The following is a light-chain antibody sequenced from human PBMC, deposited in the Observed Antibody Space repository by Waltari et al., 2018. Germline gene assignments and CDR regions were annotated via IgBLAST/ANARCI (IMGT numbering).Light chain of an antibody. J-gene: IGKJ2*01. Sequence: DVQLTQSPAFLAASVGDRVTITCRASQGISSYLAWYQQKPGKAPKLLIYAASTLQCGVPSRFGGSGSGTEFTLTISSLQPEDFAAYSCQQYSGYPYTFGPGTKLEIK. CDR3: QQYSGYPYT. CDR2: AAS. V-gene: IGKV1-9*01. CDR1: QGISSY.